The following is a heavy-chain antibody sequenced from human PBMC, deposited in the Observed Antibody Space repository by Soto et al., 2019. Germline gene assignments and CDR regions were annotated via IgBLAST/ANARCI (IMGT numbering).Heavy chain of an antibody. D-gene: IGHD2-21*02. Sequence: PSETLSLTCTVSGCSISSGGYYWSRIRQHPGKGLEWIGYIYYSGSTYYNPSLKSRVTISVDTSKNQFSLKLSSVTAADTAVYYCARVLVEHIVVVTATRYFDYWGQGTLVTVSS. J-gene: IGHJ4*02. V-gene: IGHV4-31*03. CDR2: IYYSGST. CDR3: ARVLVEHIVVVTATRYFDY. CDR1: GCSISSGGYY.